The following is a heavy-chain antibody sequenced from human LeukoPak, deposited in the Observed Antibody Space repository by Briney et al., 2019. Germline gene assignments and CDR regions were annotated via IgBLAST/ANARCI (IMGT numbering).Heavy chain of an antibody. V-gene: IGHV1-46*01. D-gene: IGHD6-13*01. J-gene: IGHJ4*02. CDR1: GYNFIGYW. CDR2: IESNDGST. CDR3: AREVVAAAGNRYYFDY. Sequence: ASVKVSCKASGYNFIGYWIQWARQAPGQGLEWVALIESNDGSTTNAPKFQGRVTVTRDTSTSTVYMDLRSLTSDDTAVYYCAREVVAAAGNRYYFDYWGQGTLVTVSS.